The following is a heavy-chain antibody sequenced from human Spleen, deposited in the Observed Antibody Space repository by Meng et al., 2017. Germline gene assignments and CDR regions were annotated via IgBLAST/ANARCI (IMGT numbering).Heavy chain of an antibody. Sequence: GESLKISCEGSGFTFSNAYMTWVRQVPGKRLEWVGRIKSKPDGETIDYAAPVKGRFTISRDDSASTLYLQMNSLKAEDTGIYYCAIPTRRLTSVVSWGRGTLVTVSS. CDR3: AIPTRRLTSVVS. J-gene: IGHJ5*02. CDR1: GFTFSNAY. CDR2: IKSKPDGETI. V-gene: IGHV3-15*01. D-gene: IGHD4-23*01.